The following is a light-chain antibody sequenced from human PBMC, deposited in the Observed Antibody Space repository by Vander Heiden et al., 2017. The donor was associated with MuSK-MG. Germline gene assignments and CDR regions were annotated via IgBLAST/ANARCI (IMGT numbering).Light chain of an antibody. Sequence: IQMTQSPSSLSASVGDRVTITCRASQSISSYLNWYQQKPGKAPKLLIYAASSLQSGVPSRFSGSGSGTDFTLTISSLQPEDFATYYCQQSYSTPPSYTVGQGTKLXIK. V-gene: IGKV1-39*01. CDR1: QSISSY. CDR2: AAS. J-gene: IGKJ2*01. CDR3: QQSYSTPPSYT.